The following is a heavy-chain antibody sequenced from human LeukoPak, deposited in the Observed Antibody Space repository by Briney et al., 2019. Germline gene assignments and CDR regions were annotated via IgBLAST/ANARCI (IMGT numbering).Heavy chain of an antibody. J-gene: IGHJ4*02. Sequence: QTGGSLRLSCATSGFTFSSYGMHWVRQAPGKGLEWVAIISYDGSNKYYADSVKGRFTISRDNSKNTLYLQMNSLRAEDTAVYYCAKGPDILNGWYYFDYWGQGTLVTVSS. V-gene: IGHV3-30*18. CDR1: GFTFSSYG. CDR2: ISYDGSNK. D-gene: IGHD6-19*01. CDR3: AKGPDILNGWYYFDY.